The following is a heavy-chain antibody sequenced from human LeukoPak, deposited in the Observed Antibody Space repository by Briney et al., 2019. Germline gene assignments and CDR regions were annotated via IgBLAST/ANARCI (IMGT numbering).Heavy chain of an antibody. D-gene: IGHD5-12*01. CDR2: IYYSGNT. Sequence: SETLSLTCTVSGGSVSSGSYYWSWIRQPPGKGLEWIGHIYYSGNTNYSPSLKSRVTISVDTSENQFSLKLTSMTAADTAVYYCAREVTYSGFFESWGQGTLVTVSS. CDR3: AREVTYSGFFES. V-gene: IGHV4-61*01. CDR1: GGSVSSGSYY. J-gene: IGHJ4*02.